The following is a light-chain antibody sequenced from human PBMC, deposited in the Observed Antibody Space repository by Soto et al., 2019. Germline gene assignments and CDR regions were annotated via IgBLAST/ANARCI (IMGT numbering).Light chain of an antibody. CDR1: QGISSC. J-gene: IGKJ4*01. Sequence: DIQMTQSPSSVSASVGDRVTITCRASQGISSCLAWYQQKPEKAPKLLIYAASSLQSGVPSRFSGSGSGTDFTLTISSLQPEDFATYYGQQPNSFHLTFGGGTKVEIK. CDR2: AAS. CDR3: QQPNSFHLT. V-gene: IGKV1D-12*01.